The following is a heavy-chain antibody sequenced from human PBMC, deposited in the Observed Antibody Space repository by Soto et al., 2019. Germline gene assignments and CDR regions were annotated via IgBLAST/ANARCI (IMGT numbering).Heavy chain of an antibody. CDR1: GFTFSSYA. CDR3: AKDKVLRFLEWSPTYV. J-gene: IGHJ6*02. Sequence: TGGSLRLSCAASGFTFSSYAMSWVRQAPGKGLEWVSAISGSGGSTYYADSVKGRFTISRDNSKNTLYLQMNSLRAEDTAVYYCAKDKVLRFLEWSPTYVWCQGTTVTVSS. V-gene: IGHV3-23*01. D-gene: IGHD3-3*01. CDR2: ISGSGGST.